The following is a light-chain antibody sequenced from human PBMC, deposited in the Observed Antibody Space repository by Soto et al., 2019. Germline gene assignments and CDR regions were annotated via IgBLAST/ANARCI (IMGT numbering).Light chain of an antibody. Sequence: QSALTQPASVSGSPGQSITISCTGTSSDVGGYNYVSWYQQLPGKAPPLIIYRVINRPSGISDRFSGSKSGNSASLSISGLQPEDEASYFCGSYTSATTWVFGGGTKLTVL. CDR1: SSDVGGYNY. V-gene: IGLV2-14*03. CDR3: GSYTSATTWV. CDR2: RVI. J-gene: IGLJ3*02.